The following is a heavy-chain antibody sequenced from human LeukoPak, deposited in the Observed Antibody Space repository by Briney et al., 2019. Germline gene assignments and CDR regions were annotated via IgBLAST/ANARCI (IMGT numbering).Heavy chain of an antibody. D-gene: IGHD6-13*01. CDR1: GFTFSSYG. V-gene: IGHV3-33*01. CDR2: IWYDGSNK. J-gene: IGHJ5*02. Sequence: GGSLRLSCAASGFTFSSYGMHWVRQAPGKGLEWVAVIWYDGSNKDYTDSVRGRFTISRDNSKNTLYLQMNSLRAEDTAVYYCAREHTIAATGTHWFDPWGQGILVTVSS. CDR3: AREHTIAATGTHWFDP.